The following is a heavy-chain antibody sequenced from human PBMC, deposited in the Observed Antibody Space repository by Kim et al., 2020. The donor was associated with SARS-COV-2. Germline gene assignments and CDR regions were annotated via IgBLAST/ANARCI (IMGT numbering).Heavy chain of an antibody. Sequence: SETLSLTCTVSGYSISSGYYWGWIRQPPGKGLEWIGSIYHSGSTYYNPSLKSRVTISVDTSKNQFSLKLSSVTAADTAVYYCASNLFAGGSYFYFDYWGQGTLVTVSS. D-gene: IGHD1-26*01. J-gene: IGHJ4*02. CDR1: GYSISSGYY. CDR3: ASNLFAGGSYFYFDY. CDR2: IYHSGST. V-gene: IGHV4-38-2*02.